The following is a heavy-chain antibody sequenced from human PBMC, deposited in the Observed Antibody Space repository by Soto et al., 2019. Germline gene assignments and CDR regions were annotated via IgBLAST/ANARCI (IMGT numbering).Heavy chain of an antibody. J-gene: IGHJ4*02. CDR2: IFYSGST. D-gene: IGHD3-22*01. CDR1: GGSISSSSYY. Sequence: SETLSLTCTVSGGSISSSSYYWGWIRQPPGKGLEWIGSIFYSGSTYYNPSLKSRVTISVDTSKNQFSLKLSSVTAADTAVYYCARQYAFYYDSSGFYYFEFWCQGILVTVFS. V-gene: IGHV4-39*01. CDR3: ARQYAFYYDSSGFYYFEF.